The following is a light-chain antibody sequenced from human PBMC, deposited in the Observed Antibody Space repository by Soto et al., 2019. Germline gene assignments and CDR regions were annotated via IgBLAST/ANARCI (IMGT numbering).Light chain of an antibody. V-gene: IGLV2-11*01. CDR1: SSDVGGYNY. J-gene: IGLJ1*01. CDR3: CSYAGSYTFV. Sequence: QSALTQPRSVSGSPGQSVTISCTGTSSDVGGYNYVSWYQQHPGKAPKLMIYDVSKRPSGVPDRFSGSKSGNTASLTISGLQAEDEADYYCCSYAGSYTFVFGTGTKXTV. CDR2: DVS.